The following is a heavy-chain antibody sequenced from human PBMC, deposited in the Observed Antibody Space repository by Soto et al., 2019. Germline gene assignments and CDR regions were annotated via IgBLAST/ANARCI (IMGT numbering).Heavy chain of an antibody. V-gene: IGHV1-46*01. D-gene: IGHD3-3*01. J-gene: IGHJ4*02. CDR1: GYTFTSYY. Sequence: ASVRVSCKASGYTFTSYYMHWVRQAPGQGLEWMGIINPSGGSTSYAQKFQGRDTMTRDTSTSTVYMELSSLRSEDTAVYYCARDWYYDFWSGYYPPPETATFDYWGQGTLVTVSS. CDR2: INPSGGST. CDR3: ARDWYYDFWSGYYPPPETATFDY.